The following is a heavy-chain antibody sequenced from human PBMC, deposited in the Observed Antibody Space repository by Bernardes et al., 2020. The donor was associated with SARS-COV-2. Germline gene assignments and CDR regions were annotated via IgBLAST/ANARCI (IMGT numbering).Heavy chain of an antibody. J-gene: IGHJ4*02. CDR3: ARDASVSSRGFFDS. V-gene: IGHV4-4*02. CDR1: GDSIGSIHW. Sequence: SETLSLTCALSGDSIGSIHWWRCVIQPPGKGLEWIGEIYQSGATYYNPSLESRVAISVDTSKNAFYLTLDSVTDADTALYYCARDASVSSRGFFDSWSQGTLVSVSS. CDR2: IYQSGAT. D-gene: IGHD3-10*01.